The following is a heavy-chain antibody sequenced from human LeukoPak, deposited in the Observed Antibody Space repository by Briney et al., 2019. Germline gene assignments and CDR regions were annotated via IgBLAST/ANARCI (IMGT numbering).Heavy chain of an antibody. D-gene: IGHD2-21*02. CDR2: IYYSGST. CDR1: GGSISSSSYY. J-gene: IGHJ3*02. Sequence: SETLSLTCTVSGGSISSSSYYWGWIRQPPGKGLEWIGSIYYSGSTYYNPSLKSRVTISVDTSKNQFSLKLSSVTAADTAVYYCARRIGPVTPNAFDIWGQGTMVTISS. V-gene: IGHV4-39*01. CDR3: ARRIGPVTPNAFDI.